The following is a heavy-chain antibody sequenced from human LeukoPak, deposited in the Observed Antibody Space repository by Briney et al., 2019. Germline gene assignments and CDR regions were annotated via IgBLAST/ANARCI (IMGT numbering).Heavy chain of an antibody. D-gene: IGHD5-18*01. Sequence: GASVKVSCKASGYTFTSYYMHWVRQAPGQGLEWMGIINPSGGTTSYAQKFQGRVTMTRDTSTSIVYMELSSLRSEDTAVYYCARDPSVSGYSFGYFDYWGQGTLVTVSS. CDR3: ARDPSVSGYSFGYFDY. V-gene: IGHV1-46*01. CDR2: INPSGGTT. CDR1: GYTFTSYY. J-gene: IGHJ4*02.